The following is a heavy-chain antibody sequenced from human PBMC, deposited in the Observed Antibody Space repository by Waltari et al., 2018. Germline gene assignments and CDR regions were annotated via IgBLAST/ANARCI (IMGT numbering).Heavy chain of an antibody. CDR3: TTQYWGNGIVIDH. Sequence: EGQLVESGGGLVKPGGSCGLSVSAPGFTFNKPGIGGVRQAPGKGLQWAGRIESKSDGGKIDYGAPVKGRFTISRDDSKNTLYLQMDSLKNEDTAVYYCTTQYWGNGIVIDHWGQGAQVTVSS. CDR2: IESKSDGGKI. J-gene: IGHJ4*02. CDR1: GFTFNKPG. D-gene: IGHD7-27*01. V-gene: IGHV3-15*04.